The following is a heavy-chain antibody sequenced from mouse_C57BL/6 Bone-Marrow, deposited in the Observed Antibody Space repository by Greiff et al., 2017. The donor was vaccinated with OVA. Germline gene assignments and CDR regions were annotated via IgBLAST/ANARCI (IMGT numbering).Heavy chain of an antibody. CDR1: GYAFSSSW. CDR2: IYPGDGDT. Sequence: VQLQQSGPELVKPGASVKISCKASGYAFSSSWMNWVKQRPGKGLEWIGRIYPGDGDTNYNGKFKGKATLTADKSSSTAYMQLSSLTSEDSAVYYCARSYDYDAEFAYWGQGTLVTVSA. J-gene: IGHJ3*01. V-gene: IGHV1-82*01. D-gene: IGHD2-4*01. CDR3: ARSYDYDAEFAY.